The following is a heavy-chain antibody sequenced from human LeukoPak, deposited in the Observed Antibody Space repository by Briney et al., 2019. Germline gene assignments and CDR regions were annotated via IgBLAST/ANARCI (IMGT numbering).Heavy chain of an antibody. CDR1: GYTFTSYG. CDR2: ISAYNGNT. V-gene: IGHV1-18*01. CDR3: AREKEDYDYVWGSYRRRNYYFDY. J-gene: IGHJ4*02. Sequence: GASVKVSCKASGYTFTSYGISWVRQAPGQGLEWMGWISAYNGNTNYAQKLQGRVTMTTDTSTSTAYMELRSLRSDDTAVYYCAREKEDYDYVWGSYRRRNYYFDYWGQGTLVTVSS. D-gene: IGHD3-16*02.